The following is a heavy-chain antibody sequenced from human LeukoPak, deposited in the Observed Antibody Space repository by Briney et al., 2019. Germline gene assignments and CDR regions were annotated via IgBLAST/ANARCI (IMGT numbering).Heavy chain of an antibody. CDR2: INTNTGNP. Sequence: ASVKVSCKASGYTFTSYAMNWVRQAPGQGLEWMGWINTNTGNPTYAQGFTGRFVFSLDTSVSTANLQISSLKAEDTAVYYCARGFVCSSTSCYPAYYYYMDVWGKGTTVTVSS. J-gene: IGHJ6*03. CDR3: ARGFVCSSTSCYPAYYYYMDV. D-gene: IGHD2-2*01. CDR1: GYTFTSYA. V-gene: IGHV7-4-1*02.